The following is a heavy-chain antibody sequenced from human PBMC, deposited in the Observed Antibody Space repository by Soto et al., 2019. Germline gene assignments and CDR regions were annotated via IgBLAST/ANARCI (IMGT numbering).Heavy chain of an antibody. CDR3: ARDWGCSYGFDS. Sequence: GGSLRLSCAASGFTFSSYEMNWVRQAPGKGLEWVSYISSSGSTIYYADSVKGRFTISRDNAKNSLYLQMNSLRAEDTAVYYCARDWGCSYGFDSWGQRTLVTVSS. V-gene: IGHV3-48*03. CDR1: GFTFSSYE. D-gene: IGHD5-18*01. CDR2: ISSSGSTI. J-gene: IGHJ4*02.